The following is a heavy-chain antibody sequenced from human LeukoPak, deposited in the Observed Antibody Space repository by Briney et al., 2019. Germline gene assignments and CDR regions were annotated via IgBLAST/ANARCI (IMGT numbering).Heavy chain of an antibody. V-gene: IGHV4-59*01. CDR3: ARGGVNIDC. J-gene: IGHJ4*02. Sequence: PSETLSLTCIVSGGSISSYYWSWIRQPPGKGLEWIGYIYYSGSTNYNPSLKSRVTISVDTSKNQFSLKLSSVTAADTAVYFCARGGVNIDCWGQGTLVTVSS. CDR1: GGSISSYY. CDR2: IYYSGST. D-gene: IGHD3-10*01.